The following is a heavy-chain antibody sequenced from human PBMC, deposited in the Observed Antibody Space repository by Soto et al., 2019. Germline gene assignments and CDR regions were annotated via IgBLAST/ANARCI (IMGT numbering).Heavy chain of an antibody. V-gene: IGHV3-13*01. CDR2: IGTAGDT. Sequence: PGGSLRLSCAASGFTFSSYDMHWVRQPTGKGLEWVSSIGTAGDTYYAVSVKGRFTISRDNAKNSLSLQMNSLRAGDMAVYFCAKSQEIGTHFFDSWGQGTQVTVSS. CDR1: GFTFSSYD. D-gene: IGHD6-13*01. J-gene: IGHJ4*02. CDR3: AKSQEIGTHFFDS.